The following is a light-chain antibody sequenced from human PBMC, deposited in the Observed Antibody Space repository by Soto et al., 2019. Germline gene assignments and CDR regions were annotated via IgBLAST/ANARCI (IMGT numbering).Light chain of an antibody. CDR1: SSDVGSYNL. CDR2: EVN. CDR3: CSYAGSRAVV. J-gene: IGLJ2*01. V-gene: IGLV2-23*02. Sequence: QSALTQPASVSGSPGQSITISCTGTSSDVGSYNLVSWNQQHPGKAPKLMIYEVNKRPSGVSNRFSGSKSGNTASLTISGLQAEDEADYYCCSYAGSRAVVFGGGTKLTVL.